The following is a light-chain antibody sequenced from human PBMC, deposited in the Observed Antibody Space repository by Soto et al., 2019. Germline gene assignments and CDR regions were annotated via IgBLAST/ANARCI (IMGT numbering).Light chain of an antibody. CDR1: SSDVGTYNL. J-gene: IGLJ2*01. CDR2: EGS. CDR3: CSYAGSSTLV. Sequence: QSALTQPASVSGSPGQSITISCTGTSSDVGTYNLVSWYQQHPGKAPKLMIYEGSKRPSGASNRFSGSNSGNTASLTISGLQAEDEDDYYCCSYAGSSTLVFGRGTKLTVL. V-gene: IGLV2-23*01.